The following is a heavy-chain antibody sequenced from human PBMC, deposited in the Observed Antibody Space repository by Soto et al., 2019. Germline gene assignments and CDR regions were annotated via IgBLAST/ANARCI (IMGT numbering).Heavy chain of an antibody. CDR1: GFTFSSYS. V-gene: IGHV3-48*02. CDR2: ISSSSSTI. Sequence: GGSLRLSCAASGFTFSSYSMNWVRQAPGKGLEWVSYISSSSSTIYYADSVKGRFTISRDNAKNSLYLQMNSLRDEDTAVYYCARDGGEAIFGVVTLTSYYYYYGMDVWGQGTTVTVSS. D-gene: IGHD3-3*01. CDR3: ARDGGEAIFGVVTLTSYYYYYGMDV. J-gene: IGHJ6*02.